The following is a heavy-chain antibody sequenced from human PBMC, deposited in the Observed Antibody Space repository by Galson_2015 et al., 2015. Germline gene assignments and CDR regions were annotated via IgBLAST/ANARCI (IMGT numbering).Heavy chain of an antibody. D-gene: IGHD1-26*01. J-gene: IGHJ4*02. Sequence: VALSLTCTVSGGSISSYYWSWLRQPPGKGLEWIGYIYYSGSTNYNPSLKSRVTITVDTSKNQFSLKLSSVTAADTAVYYCARERGGSYSHFDYWGQGTLVTVSS. CDR2: IYYSGST. CDR3: ARERGGSYSHFDY. V-gene: IGHV4-59*01. CDR1: GGSISSYY.